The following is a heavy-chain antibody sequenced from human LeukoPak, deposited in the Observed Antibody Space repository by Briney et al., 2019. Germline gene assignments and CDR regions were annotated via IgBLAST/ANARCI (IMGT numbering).Heavy chain of an antibody. Sequence: SETQSLTCAVYGGSFSGYYWSWLRHPPGKGLEWIGEINHSGSTTYIPSLKSRVTISVDTSKNQFSLKLSSVTAADTAVYYCARGMIVVSYYFDYWGQGTLVTVSS. CDR2: INHSGST. CDR1: GGSFSGYY. CDR3: ARGMIVVSYYFDY. J-gene: IGHJ4*02. D-gene: IGHD3-22*01. V-gene: IGHV4-34*01.